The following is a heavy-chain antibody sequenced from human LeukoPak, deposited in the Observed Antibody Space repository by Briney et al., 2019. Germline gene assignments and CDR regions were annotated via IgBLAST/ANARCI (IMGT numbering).Heavy chain of an antibody. CDR3: AKSMGSGSYSGSYGMDV. Sequence: PGGSLRLSCAASGFTFSSYGMHWVRQAPGKGLEWVAVTSYDGSNKYYANSVKGRFTISRDNSKNTLYLQINSLRAEDTAVYYCAKSMGSGSYSGSYGMDVWGQGTTVTVSS. CDR2: TSYDGSNK. V-gene: IGHV3-30*18. CDR1: GFTFSSYG. J-gene: IGHJ6*02. D-gene: IGHD3-10*01.